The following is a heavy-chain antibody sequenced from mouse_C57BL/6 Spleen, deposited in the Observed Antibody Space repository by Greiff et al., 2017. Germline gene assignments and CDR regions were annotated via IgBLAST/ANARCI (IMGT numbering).Heavy chain of an antibody. CDR2: ISYDGSN. CDR1: GYSITSGYY. CDR3: ASDYYGSFAY. V-gene: IGHV3-6*01. J-gene: IGHJ3*01. Sequence: EVKLQESGPGLVKPSQSLSLTCSVTGYSITSGYYWNWIRQFPGNKLEWMGYISYDGSNNYNPSLKNRISITRDTSKNQFFLKLNSVTTEDTATYYCASDYYGSFAYWGQGTLVTVSA. D-gene: IGHD1-1*01.